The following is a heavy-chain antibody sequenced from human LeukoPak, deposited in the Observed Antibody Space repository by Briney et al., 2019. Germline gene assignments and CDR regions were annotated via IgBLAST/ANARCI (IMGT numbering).Heavy chain of an antibody. CDR1: GYTFTGYY. V-gene: IGHV1-2*02. J-gene: IGHJ5*02. CDR2: INPNSGGT. Sequence: ASVKVSCKASGYTFTGYYMHWVRQAPGQGLEWMGWINPNSGGTNYAQKFQGRVTMTRDTSISTAYMELSRLRSDDTAVYYCARAKGYCSGGSCYGRWFDPWGQGTLVTVSS. CDR3: ARAKGYCSGGSCYGRWFDP. D-gene: IGHD2-15*01.